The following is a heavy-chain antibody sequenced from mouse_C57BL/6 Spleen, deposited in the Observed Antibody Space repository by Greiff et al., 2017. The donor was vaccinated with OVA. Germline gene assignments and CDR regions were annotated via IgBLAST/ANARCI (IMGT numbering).Heavy chain of an antibody. CDR2: IDPETGGT. CDR1: GYTFTDYE. Sequence: QVQLQQSGAELVRPGASVTLSCKASGYTFTDYEMHWVKQTPVHGLEWIGAIDPETGGTAYNQKFKGKAILTADKSSSTAYMELRSLTSEDSAVYYCTRYSYRSNPAWFAYWGQGTLVTVSP. V-gene: IGHV1-15*01. D-gene: IGHD3-3*01. J-gene: IGHJ3*01. CDR3: TRYSYRSNPAWFAY.